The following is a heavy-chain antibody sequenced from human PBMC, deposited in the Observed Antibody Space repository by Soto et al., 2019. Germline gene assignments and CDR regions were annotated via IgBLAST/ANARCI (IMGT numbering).Heavy chain of an antibody. CDR3: AREKIVASPSHIIRSHHFDY. Sequence: PSETLSLTCTVSGGSVSSSGYYWSWIRQHPGKGLEWIGYIYYSGSTYYNPSLKSRVTISVDTSKNQFSLKLSSVTAADTAVYYCAREKIVASPSHIIRSHHFDYWGQGTLVTVSS. D-gene: IGHD2-15*01. V-gene: IGHV4-31*03. CDR1: GGSVSSSGYY. J-gene: IGHJ4*02. CDR2: IYYSGST.